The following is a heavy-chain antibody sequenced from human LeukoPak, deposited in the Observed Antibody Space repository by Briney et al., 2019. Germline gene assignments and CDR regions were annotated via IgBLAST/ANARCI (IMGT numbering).Heavy chain of an antibody. CDR3: ARQEIGSSYYGLDY. CDR2: VSSSGTT. Sequence: PSETLSLTCTVSGASISSYFWHWIRHPAGKGLEWIGRVSSSGTTNYNPSLRSRVTMSVDTSRSQLSLNLNSMTAADTAVYFCARQEIGSSYYGLDYWGQGTLVTVSS. V-gene: IGHV4-4*07. J-gene: IGHJ4*02. CDR1: GASISSYF. D-gene: IGHD1-26*01.